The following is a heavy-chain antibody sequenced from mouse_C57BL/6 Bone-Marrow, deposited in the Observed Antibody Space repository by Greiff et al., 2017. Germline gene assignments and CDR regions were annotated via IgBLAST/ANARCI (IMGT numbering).Heavy chain of an antibody. D-gene: IGHD1-1*01. CDR2: IYPGSGST. CDR1: GYTFTSYW. Sequence: QVQLQQPGAELVKPGASVKMSCKASGYTFTSYWITWVKQRPGQGLEWIGDIYPGSGSTNYNEKFKSKATLTVDTSSSTAYMQLSSLTSEDSAVYYCARSLTVVERAWFAYWGQGTLVTVSA. J-gene: IGHJ3*01. CDR3: ARSLTVVERAWFAY. V-gene: IGHV1-55*01.